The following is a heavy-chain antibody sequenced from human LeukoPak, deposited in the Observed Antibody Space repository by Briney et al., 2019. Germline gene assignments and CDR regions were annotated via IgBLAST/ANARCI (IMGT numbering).Heavy chain of an antibody. J-gene: IGHJ3*02. CDR2: IYYSGST. D-gene: IGHD3-10*01. CDR3: ARGTYYYGSGEFDAFDI. Sequence: SETLSLTCTVSGGSISSYYWSWIRQPPGKGLEWIGYIYYSGSTNYNPSLKSRVTISVDTSKNQFSLKLSSVTAADTAVYYCARGTYYYGSGEFDAFDIWGQGTMVTVSS. CDR1: GGSISSYY. V-gene: IGHV4-59*08.